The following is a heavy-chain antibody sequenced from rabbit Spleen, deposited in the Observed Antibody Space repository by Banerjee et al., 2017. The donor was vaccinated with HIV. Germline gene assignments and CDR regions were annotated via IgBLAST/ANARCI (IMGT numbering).Heavy chain of an antibody. J-gene: IGHJ6*01. Sequence: QEQLVESGGGLVQPEGSLTLTCTASGFSFSDRDVMCWVRQAPGKGLEWIACINTATGKAVYATWAKGRFTISKTSSTTVTLQMTSLTVADTATYFCARDTGSSFSSYGMDLWGPGTLVTVS. D-gene: IGHD8-1*01. CDR3: ARDTGSSFSSYGMDL. CDR2: INTATGKA. V-gene: IGHV1S45*01. CDR1: GFSFSDRDV.